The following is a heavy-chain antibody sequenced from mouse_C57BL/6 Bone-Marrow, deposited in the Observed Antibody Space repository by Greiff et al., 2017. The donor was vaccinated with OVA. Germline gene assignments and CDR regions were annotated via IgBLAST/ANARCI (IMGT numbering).Heavy chain of an antibody. Sequence: DAGGGLVQPKGSLKLSCAASGFSFNTYAMNWVRQAPGKGLEWVARIRSKSNNYATYYADSVKDRFTISRDDSESMLYLQMNNLKTEDTAMYYCVRHAPNYYGSSPYYAMDYWGQGTSVTVSS. V-gene: IGHV10-1*01. CDR3: VRHAPNYYGSSPYYAMDY. CDR1: GFSFNTYA. CDR2: IRSKSNNYAT. J-gene: IGHJ4*01. D-gene: IGHD1-1*01.